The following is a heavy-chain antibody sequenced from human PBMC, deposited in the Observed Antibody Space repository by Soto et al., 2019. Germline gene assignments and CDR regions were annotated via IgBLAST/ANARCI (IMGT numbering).Heavy chain of an antibody. CDR2: SSGTGINA. V-gene: IGHV3-23*01. Sequence: EVQLLESGGGLVQPGGSLSLSCAGSGFALSGFAMNWVRQAPGKGLEWVSASSGTGINAYYAESVRGRFTVSRDNSRNTVFLQMNRLRVEDPAVYYCANVLGWGQGTLVTVSS. J-gene: IGHJ4*02. CDR1: GFALSGFA. CDR3: ANVLG.